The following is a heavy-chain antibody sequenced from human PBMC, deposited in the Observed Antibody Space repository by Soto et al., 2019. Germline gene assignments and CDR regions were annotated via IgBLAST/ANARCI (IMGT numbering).Heavy chain of an antibody. CDR3: ARLFGRTPYYFDY. CDR1: GFTFSSYA. D-gene: IGHD3-10*02. CDR2: ISGSGGST. V-gene: IGHV3-23*01. Sequence: PGGPLRLSCAASGFTFSSYAMSWVRQAPGKGLEWVSAISGSGGSTYYADSVKGRFTISRDNSKNTLYLQMNSLRAEDTAVYYCARLFGRTPYYFDYWGQGTLVTVSS. J-gene: IGHJ4*02.